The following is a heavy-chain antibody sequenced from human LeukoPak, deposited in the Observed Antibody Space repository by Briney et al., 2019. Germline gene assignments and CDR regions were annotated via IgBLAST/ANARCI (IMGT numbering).Heavy chain of an antibody. Sequence: GRSLRLSCAASGFTFSSYGIHWVRQAPGKGLEWVAVIWYDGSNKYHADSVKGRFTISRDSSKNTLYLQMNSLRAEDTAVYYCARDILTGYSADYWGQGTLVTVSS. J-gene: IGHJ4*02. CDR2: IWYDGSNK. V-gene: IGHV3-33*01. CDR3: ARDILTGYSADY. CDR1: GFTFSSYG. D-gene: IGHD3-9*01.